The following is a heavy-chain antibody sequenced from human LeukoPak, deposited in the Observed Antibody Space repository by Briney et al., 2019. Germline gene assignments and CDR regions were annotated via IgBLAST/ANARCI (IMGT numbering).Heavy chain of an antibody. CDR2: IRYDGSNK. J-gene: IGHJ6*03. CDR3: AKAGYCSTTGCPDYYYMDV. CDR1: GFTFSSYG. Sequence: GGSLRLSCAASGFTFSSYGMHWVRQAPGKGLEWVAFIRYDGSNKYYVDSVKGRFTISRDNSKNTLFLQMNSLRTEDSAIYYCAKAGYCSTTGCPDYYYMDVWGKGTTVTVSS. V-gene: IGHV3-30*02. D-gene: IGHD2-2*01.